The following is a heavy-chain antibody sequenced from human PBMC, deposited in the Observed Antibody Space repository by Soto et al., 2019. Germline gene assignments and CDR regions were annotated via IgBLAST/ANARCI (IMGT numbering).Heavy chain of an antibody. CDR2: TYYRSNWRH. CDR3: ARGVAGSGFDL. V-gene: IGHV6-1*01. Sequence: TLSLTCAISGDSVSSNTVAWNWIRSSPSRGLEWLGRTYYRSNWRHDYAVSVKSRITVNPDTSKNHFSLQLNSVTPDDTAVYYCARGVAGSGFDLWGQGTLVTVSS. D-gene: IGHD6-19*01. J-gene: IGHJ4*02. CDR1: GDSVSSNTVA.